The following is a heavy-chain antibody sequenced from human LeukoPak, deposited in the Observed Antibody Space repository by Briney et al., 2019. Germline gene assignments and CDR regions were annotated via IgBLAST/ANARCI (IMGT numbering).Heavy chain of an antibody. CDR2: IFPSGGEI. CDR1: GVTFSTFA. CDR3: ATYRQVLLPFES. Sequence: GGSLRLSCAASGVTFSTFAMIWARQPPGKGVEWVSSIFPSGGEIHYADSVRGRFTISRDNSKSTLSLQMNSLRAEDTAIYYCATYRQVLLPFESWGQGTLVTVSS. D-gene: IGHD2-8*02. J-gene: IGHJ4*02. V-gene: IGHV3-23*01.